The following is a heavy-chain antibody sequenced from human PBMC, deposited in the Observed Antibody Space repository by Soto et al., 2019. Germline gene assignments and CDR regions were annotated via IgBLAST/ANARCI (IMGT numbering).Heavy chain of an antibody. CDR1: GVSIHNSHSF. Sequence: SETLSLTCAVSGVSIHNSHSFWGWIRQPPGKGLEFIGSMYYSGGANYNPSLKSRVTISLDTSKNQFSLKLSSVTAADTAVYYCARQTRQRVVPAARDYYGMDVWGQGTTVTVSS. CDR3: ARQTRQRVVPAARDYYGMDV. D-gene: IGHD2-2*01. J-gene: IGHJ6*02. V-gene: IGHV4-39*01. CDR2: MYYSGGA.